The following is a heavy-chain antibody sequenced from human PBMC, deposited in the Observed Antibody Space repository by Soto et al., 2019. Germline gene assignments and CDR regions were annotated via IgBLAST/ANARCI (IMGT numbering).Heavy chain of an antibody. CDR2: IDRSGDIT. D-gene: IGHD1-1*01. CDR3: AKERPTTTCFDY. CDR1: GFPFVNFA. V-gene: IGHV3-23*01. Sequence: GGSLRLSCAASGFPFVNFAMSWVRQAPGKGLEWVSSIDRSGDITFYAGSVKDRFSISRDNSRNTLFLQMNSLRAEDTAVYYCAKERPTTTCFDYWGPGTLVTVSS. J-gene: IGHJ4*02.